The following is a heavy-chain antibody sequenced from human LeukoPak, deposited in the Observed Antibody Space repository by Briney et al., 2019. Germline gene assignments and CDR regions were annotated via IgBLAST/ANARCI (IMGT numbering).Heavy chain of an antibody. Sequence: GGSLRLSCAASGFTFSSYWMHWVRQAPGKGLVWVSRINSDGSSTSYADSVKGRFTISRDNAKNTLYLQMNSLRAEDTAVYYCARGRRGQLGFFFDYWGQGTLVTVSS. CDR3: ARGRRGQLGFFFDY. V-gene: IGHV3-74*01. CDR2: INSDGSST. CDR1: GFTFSSYW. D-gene: IGHD6-13*01. J-gene: IGHJ4*02.